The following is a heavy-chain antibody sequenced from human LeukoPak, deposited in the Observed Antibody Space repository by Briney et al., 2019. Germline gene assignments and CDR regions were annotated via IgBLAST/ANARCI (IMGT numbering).Heavy chain of an antibody. CDR2: IYPGDSDT. CDR3: ARRDGCSGLDY. J-gene: IGHJ4*02. CDR1: GYSFTSYW. Sequence: LKISCKGSGYSFTSYWTGWVSQMPAKSLEWMGIIYPGDSDTRYSPSFQGQVTISADKSISAAYLQWSSLKASDTASYYCARRDGCSGLDYCGQVTLVTVAS. D-gene: IGHD6-19*01. V-gene: IGHV5-51*01.